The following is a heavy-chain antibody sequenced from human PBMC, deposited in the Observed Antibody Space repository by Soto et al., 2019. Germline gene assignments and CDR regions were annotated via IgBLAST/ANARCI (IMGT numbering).Heavy chain of an antibody. CDR3: ARDQVRRGSTSRYYMDV. CDR1: GFTFSSYS. D-gene: IGHD2-2*01. V-gene: IGHV3-21*01. J-gene: IGHJ6*03. CDR2: ISSSSSYI. Sequence: EVQLVESGGGLVKPGGSLRLSCAASGFTFSSYSMNWVRQAPGKGLEWVSSISSSSSYIYYADSVKGRFTISRENAKNSQYLQMNSQRAEDTAVHYWARDQVRRGSTSRYYMDVWGKGTTVTVS.